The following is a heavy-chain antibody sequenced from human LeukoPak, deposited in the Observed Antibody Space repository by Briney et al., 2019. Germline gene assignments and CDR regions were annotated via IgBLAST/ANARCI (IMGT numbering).Heavy chain of an antibody. CDR2: IPYTGDST. J-gene: IGHJ4*02. D-gene: IGHD3-10*01. CDR3: ARVLRTTVRGVNGHFDT. Sequence: PGGSLRLSCAASGFTFSSYAMSWVRQAPGKGLEWVSGIPYTGDSTDYADSVKGRFSISRDNSKNTLYLQMNSLRVEDTAVYYCARVLRTTVRGVNGHFDTWGQGTLDTVSS. V-gene: IGHV3-23*01. CDR1: GFTFSSYA.